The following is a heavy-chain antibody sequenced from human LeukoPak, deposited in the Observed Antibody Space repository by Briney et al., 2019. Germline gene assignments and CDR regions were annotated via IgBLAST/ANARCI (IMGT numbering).Heavy chain of an antibody. CDR1: GGSFSGYY. CDR3: ARPFPARAFDI. J-gene: IGHJ3*02. CDR2: INHSGST. Sequence: SETLSLTRAVYGGSFSGYYWSWIRQPPGKGLEWIGEINHSGSTNYNPSLKSRVTISVDTSKNQFSLKLSSVTAADTAVYYCARPFPARAFDIWGQGTMVTVSS. D-gene: IGHD2/OR15-2a*01. V-gene: IGHV4-34*01.